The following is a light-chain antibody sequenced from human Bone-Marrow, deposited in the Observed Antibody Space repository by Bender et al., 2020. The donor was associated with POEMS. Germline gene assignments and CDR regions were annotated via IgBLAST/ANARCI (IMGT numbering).Light chain of an antibody. CDR3: CAYTSSHTMV. CDR1: SSDVGRYNY. J-gene: IGLJ2*01. CDR2: DVT. V-gene: IGLV2-14*03. Sequence: SGLTQPVSVSGSPGQSITISCTGTSSDVGRYNYVSWYQQHPGKAPKLIIYDVTNRPSGVSNRFSGSKSGNTASLTISGLQAEDDADYYCCAYTSSHTMVFGGGTKLAVL.